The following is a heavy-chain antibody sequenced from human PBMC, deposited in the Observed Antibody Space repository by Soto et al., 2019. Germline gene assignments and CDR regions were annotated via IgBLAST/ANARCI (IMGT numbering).Heavy chain of an antibody. V-gene: IGHV3-48*03. J-gene: IGHJ3*02. Sequence: GGSLRLSWAASGFTFSSYEMNWVRQAPGKGLEWFSYIMSSGSSIYYADSVKGRFTISRDNAKNSLYLQMNSLRAEDTAVYYCARDDFGDAFDIWGQGTMVTVSS. CDR3: ARDDFGDAFDI. CDR2: IMSSGSSI. D-gene: IGHD4-17*01. CDR1: GFTFSSYE.